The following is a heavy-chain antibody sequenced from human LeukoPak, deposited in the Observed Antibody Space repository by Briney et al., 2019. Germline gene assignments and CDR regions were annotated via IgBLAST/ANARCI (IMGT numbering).Heavy chain of an antibody. CDR2: IYYSGST. CDR3: ARGSGPQE. Sequence: SETLSLTCTVSAGSINNYYWSWIRQPPGKGLEWIGYIYYSGSTNYNPSLKSRVTISVDTSKNQFSLKLSSVTAADTAVYYCARGSGPQEWGQGTLVTVSS. J-gene: IGHJ4*02. D-gene: IGHD6-19*01. CDR1: AGSINNYY. V-gene: IGHV4-59*01.